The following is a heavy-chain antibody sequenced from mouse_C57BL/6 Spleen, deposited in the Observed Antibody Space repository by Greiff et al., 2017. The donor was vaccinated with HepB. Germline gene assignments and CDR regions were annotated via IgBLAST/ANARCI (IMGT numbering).Heavy chain of an antibody. V-gene: IGHV3-6*01. D-gene: IGHD1-1*01. J-gene: IGHJ1*03. CDR2: ISYDGSN. CDR1: GYSITSGYY. CDR3: AREGTTVVAHWYFDV. Sequence: EVKVEESGPGLVKPSQSLSLTCSVTGYSITSGYYWNWIRQFPGNKLEWMGYISYDGSNNYNPSLKNRISITRDTSKNQFFLKLNSVTTEDTATYYCAREGTTVVAHWYFDVWGTGTTVTVSS.